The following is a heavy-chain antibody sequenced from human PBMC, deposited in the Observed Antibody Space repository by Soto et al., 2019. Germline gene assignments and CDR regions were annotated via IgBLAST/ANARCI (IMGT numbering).Heavy chain of an antibody. Sequence: DSVKVSCKASGYTFTSYYMHWVRQAPGQGLEWMGIINPSGGSTSYAQKFQGRVTMTRDTSTSTVYMELSSLRSEDTAVYYCAKTIGSYYYYGLDVWGQGTTLTASS. V-gene: IGHV1-46*01. J-gene: IGHJ6*02. D-gene: IGHD1-26*01. CDR1: GYTFTSYY. CDR3: AKTIGSYYYYGLDV. CDR2: INPSGGST.